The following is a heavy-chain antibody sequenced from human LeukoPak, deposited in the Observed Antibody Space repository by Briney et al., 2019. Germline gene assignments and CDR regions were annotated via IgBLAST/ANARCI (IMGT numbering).Heavy chain of an antibody. CDR3: APTYSHFWSGYFGAFDI. D-gene: IGHD3-3*01. Sequence: SETLSLTCTVSGGSISSSSYYWGWIRQPPGKGLEWIGSIYYSGSTYYNPSLNSRVTLSVDTSKNQFSLKLSSVTAADTAVYYCAPTYSHFWSGYFGAFDIWGQGTMVTVSS. CDR1: GGSISSSSYY. V-gene: IGHV4-39*01. J-gene: IGHJ3*02. CDR2: IYYSGST.